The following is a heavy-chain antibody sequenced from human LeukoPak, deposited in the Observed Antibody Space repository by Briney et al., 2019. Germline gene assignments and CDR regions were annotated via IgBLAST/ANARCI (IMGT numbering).Heavy chain of an antibody. CDR1: RFTFSTYT. J-gene: IGHJ4*02. V-gene: IGHV3-30*04. Sequence: GGSLRLSCTASRFTFSTYTMLWLRQAPGKGLEGVALTSYDGSNKNYADSVKGRFTISRDNSKSTLYLQMNSLRADDTAVYSCARAGYCISSSCYIIDHWGQGTLVTVSS. D-gene: IGHD2-2*02. CDR2: TSYDGSNK. CDR3: ARAGYCISSSCYIIDH.